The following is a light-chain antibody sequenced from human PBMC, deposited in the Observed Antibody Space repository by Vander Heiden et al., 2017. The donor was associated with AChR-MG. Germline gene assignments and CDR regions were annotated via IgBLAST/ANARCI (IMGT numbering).Light chain of an antibody. CDR1: QSVSSY. Sequence: EIVLTQSTATLSLSPGERATLSCRASQSVSSYLAWYQQKPGQPPRLLIYDASNRATGIPARFSGSGSGTDFTLTITNLEPEDFAVYYCQQRSNWLTFGGGTKVEIK. J-gene: IGKJ4*01. CDR3: QQRSNWLT. CDR2: DAS. V-gene: IGKV3-11*01.